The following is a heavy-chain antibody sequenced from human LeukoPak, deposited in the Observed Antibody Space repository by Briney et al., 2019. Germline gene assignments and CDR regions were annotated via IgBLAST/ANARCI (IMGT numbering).Heavy chain of an antibody. CDR2: INAGNGYT. CDR1: GYTFTNYA. J-gene: IGHJ3*02. D-gene: IGHD3-3*01. Sequence: ASVTVSFTASGYTFTNYAMHWVRQAPGQRLEWMGWINAGNGYTKYSQKFQGRVTITRDTSATTAYMELSSLRSEDTAVYYCATFSWLLFAFDIWGQGTMVTVS. V-gene: IGHV1-3*01. CDR3: ATFSWLLFAFDI.